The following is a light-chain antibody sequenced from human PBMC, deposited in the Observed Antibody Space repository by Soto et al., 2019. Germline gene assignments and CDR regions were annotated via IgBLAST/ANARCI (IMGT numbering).Light chain of an antibody. CDR1: SSDVGDHNF. J-gene: IGLJ2*01. V-gene: IGLV2-14*03. Sequence: QSALTQPASVSGSPGQSITITCTGTSSDVGDHNFVSWYQHHPGKAPKLIIYDVSDRPSGVSSRFSGSKSGNTASLTISGLQAEDEAHYYCSSYTTTSALGVLFGGGTKVTVL. CDR3: SSYTTTSALGVL. CDR2: DVS.